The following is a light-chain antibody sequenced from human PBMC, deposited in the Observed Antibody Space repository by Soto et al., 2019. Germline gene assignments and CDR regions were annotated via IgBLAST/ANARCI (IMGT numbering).Light chain of an antibody. J-gene: IGLJ1*01. Sequence: QSVLTQPASVSGSPGGSITISCTGTSSEVGGYNYVSWYQQHPGKAPKLMIYDVSNRPSGVSNRFSGSKSGNTASLTISGLQAEDEADYYCSSYTSSSTLGVFGTGTKVTVL. CDR3: SSYTSSSTLGV. V-gene: IGLV2-14*01. CDR2: DVS. CDR1: SSEVGGYNY.